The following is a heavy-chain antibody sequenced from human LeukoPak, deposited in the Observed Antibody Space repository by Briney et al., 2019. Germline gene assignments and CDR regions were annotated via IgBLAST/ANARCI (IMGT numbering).Heavy chain of an antibody. D-gene: IGHD4-17*01. CDR2: ISYDGSNK. CDR1: GFTFSSYG. V-gene: IGHV3-30*03. Sequence: SGGSLRLSCAASGFTFSSYGMHWVRQAPGKGLEWVAVISYDGSNKYYADSVKGRFTISRDNSKNTLYLQMNSLRAEDTAVYYCARETHYALDYWGQGTLVTASS. CDR3: ARETHYALDY. J-gene: IGHJ4*02.